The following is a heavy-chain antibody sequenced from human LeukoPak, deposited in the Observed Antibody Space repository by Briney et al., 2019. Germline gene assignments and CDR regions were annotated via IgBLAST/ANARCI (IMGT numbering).Heavy chain of an antibody. J-gene: IGHJ4*02. V-gene: IGHV4-34*01. D-gene: IGHD3-10*01. Sequence: KPSETLSLTCAVYGGSFSGYYWSWIRQPPGKGLEWIGEINHSGSTNYNPSLKSRVTTSVDTSKNQFSLKLSSVTAADTAVYYCARAPVVRVRGVTKFDYWGQGTLVTVSS. CDR2: INHSGST. CDR1: GGSFSGYY. CDR3: ARAPVVRVRGVTKFDY.